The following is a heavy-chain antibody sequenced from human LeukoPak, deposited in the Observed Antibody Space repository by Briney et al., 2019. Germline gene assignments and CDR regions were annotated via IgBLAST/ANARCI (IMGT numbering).Heavy chain of an antibody. D-gene: IGHD1-26*01. J-gene: IGHJ4*02. V-gene: IGHV3-21*01. CDR3: AVPRRGGSYYYFDY. Sequence: KAGGSLRLSCAASGFTFSSYSMNWVRQAPGKGLEWVSSISSSSSYIYYADSVEGRFTISRDNAKNSLYLQMNSLRAEDTAVYYCAVPRRGGSYYYFDYWGQGTLVTVSS. CDR1: GFTFSSYS. CDR2: ISSSSSYI.